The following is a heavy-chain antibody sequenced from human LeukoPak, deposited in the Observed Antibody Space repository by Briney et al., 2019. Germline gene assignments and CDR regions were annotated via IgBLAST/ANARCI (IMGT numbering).Heavy chain of an antibody. CDR1: GFTFSSYE. V-gene: IGHV3-48*03. Sequence: GGSLRLSCAASGFTFSSYEMNWVRQAPGKGLEWASYISSSGSTIYYADSVKGRFTISRDNAKNSLYLQMNSLRADDTAVYYCARVPSSKPHFDYWGQGTLVTVSS. J-gene: IGHJ4*02. CDR3: ARVPSSKPHFDY. CDR2: ISSSGSTI.